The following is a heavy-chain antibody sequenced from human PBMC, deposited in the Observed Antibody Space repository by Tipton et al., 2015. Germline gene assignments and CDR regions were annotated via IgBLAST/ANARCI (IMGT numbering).Heavy chain of an antibody. CDR1: GGSFSTYF. CDR2: IYYSGT. J-gene: IGHJ4*02. CDR3: ARSITGDFDY. D-gene: IGHD1-14*01. Sequence: TLSLTCSVSGGSFSTYFWSWIRQPPGKGLEWIGYIYYSGTNYNPSLKSRVTISLDTSKKQFSLKLSSVTAADTAVYYCARSITGDFDYWCQATLVTVSS. V-gene: IGHV4-59*01.